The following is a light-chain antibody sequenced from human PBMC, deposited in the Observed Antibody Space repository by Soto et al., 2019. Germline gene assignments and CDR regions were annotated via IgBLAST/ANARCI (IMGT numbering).Light chain of an antibody. CDR2: SAS. CDR1: QSISSS. Sequence: DLQMTKSPSSLSAYVEDRVTKTCRAGQSISSSLNWYQQKPGKAPKLLIYSASSLQSGVPSRFSGSGSGTDFTLTISSLQPEDFATYYCQQSYSTPLTFGGGTKVEIK. V-gene: IGKV1-39*01. J-gene: IGKJ4*01. CDR3: QQSYSTPLT.